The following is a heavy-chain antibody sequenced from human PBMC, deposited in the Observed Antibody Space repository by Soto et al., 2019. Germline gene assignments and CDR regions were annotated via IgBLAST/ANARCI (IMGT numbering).Heavy chain of an antibody. J-gene: IGHJ6*02. Sequence: PSDTLSLTYDFYGRPDGSFRGNYWSWIRQPPGKGLEWIGEINHSGSTNYNPPLKSRVTISVDTSKNQFSLKLSSVTAADTAVYYCARHNYDSSGYYHYYYGMDVWGQGTTVT. D-gene: IGHD3-22*01. CDR2: INHSGST. V-gene: IGHV4-34*01. CDR3: ARHNYDSSGYYHYYYGMDV. CDR1: GRPDGSFRGNY.